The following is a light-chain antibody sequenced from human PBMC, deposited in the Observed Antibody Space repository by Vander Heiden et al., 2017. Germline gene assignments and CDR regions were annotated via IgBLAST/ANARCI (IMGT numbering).Light chain of an antibody. CDR2: AAS. J-gene: IGKJ4*01. V-gene: IGKV1-8*01. CDR1: QGISSY. CDR3: HEEDGYRLT. Sequence: AIRMTQSPPSLSASTGDRVTITCRASQGISSYLAWYQQKPGKAPKLLIYAASTLQSGVPSTYSDRGSATDFTLTVSCLHSEDFATNYSHEEDGYRLTFGAEARME.